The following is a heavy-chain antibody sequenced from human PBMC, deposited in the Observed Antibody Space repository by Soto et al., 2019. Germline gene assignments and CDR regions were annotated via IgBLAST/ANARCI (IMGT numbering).Heavy chain of an antibody. V-gene: IGHV1-18*01. Sequence: QIQLVQSGGELKKPGASVKVSGKASGYTLTNYAISWGRQAPGRGFEWMGWVNTYNGNPNYAQIFQGRVTMTTDTSTGTAYMELRSLKSDDSAIYYCARDSQYSTSWQRFDSWGQGTLVTVSS. CDR1: GYTLTNYA. D-gene: IGHD6-13*01. CDR2: VNTYNGNP. CDR3: ARDSQYSTSWQRFDS. J-gene: IGHJ4*02.